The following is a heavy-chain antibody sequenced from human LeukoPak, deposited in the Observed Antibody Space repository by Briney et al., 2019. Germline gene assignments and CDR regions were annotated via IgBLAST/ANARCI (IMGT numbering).Heavy chain of an antibody. CDR2: IIPIFGTA. J-gene: IGHJ4*02. V-gene: IGHV1-69*06. CDR3: ATGAGAYDYGGKEIDY. Sequence: ASVKVSCKASGGTFSSYAISWVRQAPGQGLEWMGRIIPIFGTANYAQKFQGRVTITADKSTSTAYMELSSVRSEDTAVYYCATGAGAYDYGGKEIDYWGQGTLVTVSS. D-gene: IGHD4-23*01. CDR1: GGTFSSYA.